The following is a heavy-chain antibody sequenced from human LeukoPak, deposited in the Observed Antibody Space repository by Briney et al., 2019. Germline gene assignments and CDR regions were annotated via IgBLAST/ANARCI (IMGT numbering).Heavy chain of an antibody. CDR3: ARGLYYDYVWGSYRYRGPYYFDY. CDR1: GGSISSYY. V-gene: IGHV4-59*12. D-gene: IGHD3-16*02. Sequence: PSETLSLTCTVSGGSISSYYWSWIRQPPGKGLEWIGYIYYSGSTNYNPSLKSRVTISVDTSKNQFSLKLSSVTAADTAVYYCARGLYYDYVWGSYRYRGPYYFDYWGQGTLVTVSS. J-gene: IGHJ4*02. CDR2: IYYSGST.